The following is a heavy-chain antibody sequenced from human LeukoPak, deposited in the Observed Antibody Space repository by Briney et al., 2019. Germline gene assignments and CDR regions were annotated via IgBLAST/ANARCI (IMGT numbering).Heavy chain of an antibody. V-gene: IGHV4-59*01. J-gene: IGHJ6*03. CDR3: ARSSEGRYYYDSSGFSYYYYCMDV. Sequence: PSETLSLTCTVSGGSISSYYWSWIRQPPGKGLEWIGYIYYSGSTNYNPSLRSRVTISVDTSKNQFSLKLSSVTAADTAVYYCARSSEGRYYYDSSGFSYYYYCMDVWGKGTTVTISS. CDR2: IYYSGST. D-gene: IGHD3-22*01. CDR1: GGSISSYY.